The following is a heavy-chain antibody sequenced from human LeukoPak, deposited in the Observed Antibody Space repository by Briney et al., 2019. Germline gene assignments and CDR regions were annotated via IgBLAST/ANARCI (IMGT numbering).Heavy chain of an antibody. V-gene: IGHV3-11*04. CDR3: ARDPPNHYSGYVPYYFDY. CDR2: ISSSGSTI. CDR1: GFTFSDYY. D-gene: IGHD5-12*01. J-gene: IGHJ4*02. Sequence: PGGSLRLSCAASGFTFSDYYVSWIRQAPGKGLEWVSYISSSGSTIYYADSVKGRFTISRDNSKNTLYLQMNSLRAEDTAVYYCARDPPNHYSGYVPYYFDYWGQGTLVTVSS.